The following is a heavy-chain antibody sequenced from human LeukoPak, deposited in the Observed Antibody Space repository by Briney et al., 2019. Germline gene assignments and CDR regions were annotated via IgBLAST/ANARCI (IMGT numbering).Heavy chain of an antibody. Sequence: ASVKVSCKASGYTFTGYYMHWVRQAPGQGLEWMGWINPSSGGTNYAQKFQGRVTMTRDTSISTAYMELSRLRSDDTAVYYCARGYDFWSGYPNNWFDPWGQGTLVTVSS. V-gene: IGHV1-2*02. J-gene: IGHJ5*02. D-gene: IGHD3-3*01. CDR2: INPSSGGT. CDR3: ARGYDFWSGYPNNWFDP. CDR1: GYTFTGYY.